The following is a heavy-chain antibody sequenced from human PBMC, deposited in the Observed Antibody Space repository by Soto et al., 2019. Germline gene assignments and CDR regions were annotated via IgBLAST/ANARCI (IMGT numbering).Heavy chain of an antibody. CDR1: GGTFSSYA. Sequence: SVKVSCKASGGTFSSYAISWVRQAPGQGLEWMGGIIPIFGTANYAQKFRGRVTITADESTSTAYMELSSLRSEDTAVYYCARADFWSGPEGIYYYYGMDVWGQGTTVTVSS. CDR2: IIPIFGTA. D-gene: IGHD3-3*01. V-gene: IGHV1-69*13. J-gene: IGHJ6*02. CDR3: ARADFWSGPEGIYYYYGMDV.